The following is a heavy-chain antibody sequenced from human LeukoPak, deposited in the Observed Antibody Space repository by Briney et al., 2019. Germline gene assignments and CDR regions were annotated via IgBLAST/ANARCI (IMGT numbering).Heavy chain of an antibody. CDR3: AKRGVVIRVILVGFHKEAYYFDS. J-gene: IGHJ4*02. CDR2: ISDRGGRT. CDR1: EITLSNLA. V-gene: IGHV3-23*01. D-gene: IGHD3-22*01. Sequence: GGSRRLSFPVSEITLSNLAMSGARQAPGKGLKGAPGISDRGGRTNYADSVKGRFTISRDSPKNTVYLQMNSLRAEDTAVYFCAKRGVVIRVILVGFHKEAYYFDSWGQGALVTVSS.